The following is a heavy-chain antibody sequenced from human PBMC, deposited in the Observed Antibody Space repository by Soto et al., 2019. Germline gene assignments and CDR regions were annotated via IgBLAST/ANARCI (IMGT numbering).Heavy chain of an antibody. CDR3: ESDTPAAGTRY. CDR2: IYYSGST. Sequence: SETLSLTCTVSGDSISSGGYYWSWIRQHPGKGLEWIGHIYYSGSTYYNPSLKSRFTISADTSQNQFSLELRSVTAADTAMYYCESDTPAAGTRYCGHRTLVTVSA. D-gene: IGHD6-13*01. CDR1: GDSISSGGYY. J-gene: IGHJ4*01. V-gene: IGHV4-31*03.